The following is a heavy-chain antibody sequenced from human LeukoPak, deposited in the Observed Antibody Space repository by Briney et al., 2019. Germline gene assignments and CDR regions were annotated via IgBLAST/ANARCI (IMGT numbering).Heavy chain of an antibody. CDR1: GDSISSGDYY. CDR3: ARGPYSYDSSGAFDI. Sequence: PSQTLSLTCTVSGDSISSGDYYWSRIRQPAGKGLEWIGRISSSGSTNYNPSLKSRVTISVDTSKNQFSLKLSSVTAADTAVYFCARGPYSYDSSGAFDIWGQGTMVTVSS. V-gene: IGHV4-61*02. D-gene: IGHD3-22*01. J-gene: IGHJ3*02. CDR2: ISSSGST.